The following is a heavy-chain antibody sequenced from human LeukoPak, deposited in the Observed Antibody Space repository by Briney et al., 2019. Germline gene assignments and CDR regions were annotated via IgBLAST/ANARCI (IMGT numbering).Heavy chain of an antibody. Sequence: GGSLRLSCAASGFTFSDYSMNWVRQAPGKGLEWVSSISSSSSYIYYADSVKGRFTISRDNAKNSLYLQMNSLRAEDTAVYYCARGRYDFWSGYYTFDYWGQGTLVTVSS. CDR2: ISSSSSYI. CDR1: GFTFSDYS. CDR3: ARGRYDFWSGYYTFDY. V-gene: IGHV3-21*01. J-gene: IGHJ4*02. D-gene: IGHD3-3*01.